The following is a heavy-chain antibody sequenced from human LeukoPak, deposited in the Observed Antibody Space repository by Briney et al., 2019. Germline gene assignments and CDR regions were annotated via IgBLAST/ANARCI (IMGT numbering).Heavy chain of an antibody. CDR2: MSGSGGNT. Sequence: GRSLRLSCAASGFTFSSYAMSWVRQAPGKGLEWVSAMSGSGGNTFYADSVKGRFTISRDYSENTLYLQMSSLRADDTAVYYCAKTRGDYDISTGYPTLDYWGQGTLVTVSS. CDR1: GFTFSSYA. V-gene: IGHV3-23*01. CDR3: AKTRGDYDISTGYPTLDY. J-gene: IGHJ4*02. D-gene: IGHD3-9*01.